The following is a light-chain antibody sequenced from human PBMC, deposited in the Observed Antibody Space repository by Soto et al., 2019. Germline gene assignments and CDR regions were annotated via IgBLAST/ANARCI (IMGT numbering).Light chain of an antibody. J-gene: IGKJ1*01. CDR2: DAS. V-gene: IGKV3-11*01. Sequence: EIVLTQSPATLSLSPGERATLSCRASQSVSSYLAWYQQKPGQAPRFLIYDASKRAAGIPARFSGSGSGTDFTLTISGLEPEDLAVYYCQQRSNWPWTFGQGTKVEIK. CDR3: QQRSNWPWT. CDR1: QSVSSY.